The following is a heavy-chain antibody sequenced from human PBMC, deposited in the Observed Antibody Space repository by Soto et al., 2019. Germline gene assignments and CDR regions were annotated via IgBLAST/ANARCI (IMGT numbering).Heavy chain of an antibody. J-gene: IGHJ6*02. V-gene: IGHV1-46*01. CDR1: GYTITSYY. CDR2: INPSGGST. CDR3: ARLKYSSSSDYGMDV. Sequence: ASLKVAWKASGYTITSYYMHWVRQAPGQGLEWMGIINPSGGSTSYAQKFQGRVTMTRDTSTSTVYMELSSLRSEDTAVYYCARLKYSSSSDYGMDVWGQGTTVTVSS. D-gene: IGHD6-6*01.